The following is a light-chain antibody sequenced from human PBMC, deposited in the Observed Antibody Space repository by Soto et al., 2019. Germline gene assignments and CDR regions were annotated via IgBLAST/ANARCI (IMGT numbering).Light chain of an antibody. V-gene: IGLV1-44*01. J-gene: IGLJ1*01. CDR1: RSDIGSNF. CDR2: NGN. Sequence: QSVLSQPPSASGTPGQTVIISCSGSRSDIGSNFVNWYQHLPGTAPKLLIYNGNQRPSGVPDRFSGSKSGTSASLAISGLQSEDEADYYCAAWDDSLTGPVFGTGTKVTVL. CDR3: AAWDDSLTGPV.